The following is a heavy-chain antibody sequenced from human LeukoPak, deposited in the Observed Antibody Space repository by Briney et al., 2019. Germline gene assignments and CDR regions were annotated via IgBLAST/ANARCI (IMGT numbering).Heavy chain of an antibody. J-gene: IGHJ6*03. CDR1: GYTFTSYA. CDR2: INTNTGNP. Sequence: ASVKVSCKASGYTFTSYAMNWVRQAPGQGLEWMGWINTNTGNPTYAQGFTGRFVFSLDTSVSTAYLQISSLKAEDTAVYYCARGAAPYYYYYMDVWGKGTTVTVSS. V-gene: IGHV7-4-1*02. CDR3: ARGAAPYYYYYMDV. D-gene: IGHD6-13*01.